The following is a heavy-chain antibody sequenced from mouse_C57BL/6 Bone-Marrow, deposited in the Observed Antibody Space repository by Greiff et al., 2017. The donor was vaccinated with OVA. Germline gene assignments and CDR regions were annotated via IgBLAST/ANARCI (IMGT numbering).Heavy chain of an antibody. V-gene: IGHV1-19*01. Sequence: EVKLVESGPVLVKPGASVKMSCKASGYTFTDYYMNWVKQSHGKSLEWIGVINPYNGGTSYNQKFKGKATLTVDKSSSTAYMELNSLTSEDSAVYYCVYSAFDYWGQGTTLTVSS. J-gene: IGHJ2*01. D-gene: IGHD2-12*01. CDR1: GYTFTDYY. CDR2: INPYNGGT. CDR3: VYSAFDY.